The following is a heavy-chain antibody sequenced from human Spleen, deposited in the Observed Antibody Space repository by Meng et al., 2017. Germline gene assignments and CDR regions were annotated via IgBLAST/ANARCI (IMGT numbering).Heavy chain of an antibody. V-gene: IGHV3-21*01. CDR3: AREIGYCTNGVCYPHFDY. J-gene: IGHJ4*02. CDR1: GFTFGSYS. Sequence: GESLKISCAAFGFTFGSYSMNWVRQAPGKGLEWVSCISSSSRYIHYADPVKGRFTISRDNAKNSLYLQMNSLRAEDTAVYYCAREIGYCTNGVCYPHFDYWGQGTRVTVSS. CDR2: ISSSSRYI. D-gene: IGHD2-8*01.